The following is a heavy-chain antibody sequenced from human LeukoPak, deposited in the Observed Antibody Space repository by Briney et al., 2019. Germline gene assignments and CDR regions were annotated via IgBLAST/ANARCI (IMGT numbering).Heavy chain of an antibody. D-gene: IGHD3-10*01. J-gene: IGHJ6*02. CDR3: ARHGSGSYYYGMDV. Sequence: SETLSLTCTVSGGSISSYYWSWIRQPPGKGLEWIGYIYYSGSTNYNPSLKSRVTISVDTSKNQFSLKLSSVTAADTAVHYCARHGSGSYYYGMDVWGQGTTVTVSS. V-gene: IGHV4-59*08. CDR2: IYYSGST. CDR1: GGSISSYY.